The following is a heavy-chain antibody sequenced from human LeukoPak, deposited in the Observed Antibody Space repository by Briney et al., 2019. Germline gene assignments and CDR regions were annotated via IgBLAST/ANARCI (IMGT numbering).Heavy chain of an antibody. J-gene: IGHJ4*02. Sequence: PGRSLRLSCAASGFTFSSYGMHWVRQAPGKGLEWVAVIWYDGSNKYYADSVKGRFTISRDNSKNTLYLQMNRLRAEDTAVYYCARDGDYGDYRAYYFDYWGQGTLVTVSS. D-gene: IGHD4-17*01. CDR1: GFTFSSYG. V-gene: IGHV3-33*01. CDR2: IWYDGSNK. CDR3: ARDGDYGDYRAYYFDY.